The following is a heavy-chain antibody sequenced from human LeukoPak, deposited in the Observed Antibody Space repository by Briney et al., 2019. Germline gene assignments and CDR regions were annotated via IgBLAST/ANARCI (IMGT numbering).Heavy chain of an antibody. CDR3: AKGKAAHYHSVTDEYYYYLNV. CDR1: GYYFSGFY. V-gene: IGHV4-34*01. Sequence: PSETLSLTCVVEGYYFSGFYWTWIRQAPGKGLEWIGEISYSGSTKYNPSLKSRVTIEVDTSKKQISLNLSSVTAADTAVYYCAKGKAAHYHSVTDEYYYYLNVWGKGTTVTPSS. CDR2: ISYSGST. D-gene: IGHD3-9*01. J-gene: IGHJ6*03.